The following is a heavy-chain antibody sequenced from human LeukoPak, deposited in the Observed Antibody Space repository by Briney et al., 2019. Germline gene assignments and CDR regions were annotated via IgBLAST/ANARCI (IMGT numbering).Heavy chain of an antibody. J-gene: IGHJ4*02. V-gene: IGHV4-30-4*08. D-gene: IGHD4-17*01. CDR3: ARAWDDYGDYD. Sequence: SETLSLTCAVYGGSFSGYYWSWIRQPPGKGLEWIGYIYYSGSTYYNPSLKSRVTISVDTSKNQFSLKLSSVTAADTAVYYCARAWDDYGDYDWGQGTLVTVSS. CDR1: GGSFSGYY. CDR2: IYYSGST.